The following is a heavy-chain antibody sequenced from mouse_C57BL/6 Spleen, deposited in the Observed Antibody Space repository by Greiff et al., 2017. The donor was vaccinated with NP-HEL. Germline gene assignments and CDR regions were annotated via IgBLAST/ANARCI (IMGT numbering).Heavy chain of an antibody. CDR1: GYTFTSYW. V-gene: IGHV1-53*01. D-gene: IGHD2-1*01. CDR2: INPSNGGT. CDR3: ARSGGNSYWYFDV. Sequence: VQLQQPGTELVEPGASVKLSCKASGYTFTSYWMHWVKQRPGQGLEWIGNINPSNGGTNYNEKFKSKTTLTVDKSSSTAYMQLSSLTSEDSAVYYCARSGGNSYWYFDVWGTGTTVTVSS. J-gene: IGHJ1*03.